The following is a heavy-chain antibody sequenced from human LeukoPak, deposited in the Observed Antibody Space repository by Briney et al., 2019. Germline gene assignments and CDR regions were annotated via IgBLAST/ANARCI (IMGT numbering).Heavy chain of an antibody. CDR2: ISGSGGGT. V-gene: IGHV3-23*01. CDR1: GITLSNYG. J-gene: IGHJ4*02. Sequence: PGGSLRLSCAVSGITLSNYGMSWVRQAPGKGLEWVAGISGSGGGTNYADSVKGRFTISRDNSRNTLFLQMNSLRAEDTAVYFCAKRGVVIRVILVGFHKEAYYFDSWGRGALVTGSS. CDR3: AKRGVVIRVILVGFHKEAYYFDS. D-gene: IGHD3-22*01.